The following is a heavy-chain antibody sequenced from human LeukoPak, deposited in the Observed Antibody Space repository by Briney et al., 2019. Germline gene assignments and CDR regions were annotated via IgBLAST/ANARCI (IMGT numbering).Heavy chain of an antibody. CDR2: INPSGVST. Sequence: ASVKVSCKASGYTFTSYYMHWVGQAPGKGLEWMGIINPSGVSTSYAQKFQGRVTLTREISTSTVYMELSSLRAEDMVVYYCARDRGGSVYDYWGQGTLVTVSS. D-gene: IGHD1-26*01. J-gene: IGHJ4*02. CDR1: GYTFTSYY. V-gene: IGHV1-46*01. CDR3: ARDRGGSVYDY.